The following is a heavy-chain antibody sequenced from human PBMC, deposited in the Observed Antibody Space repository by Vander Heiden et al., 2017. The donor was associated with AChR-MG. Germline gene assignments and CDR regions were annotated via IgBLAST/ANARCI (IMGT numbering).Heavy chain of an antibody. CDR3: AADTRATWSGYLSEDYYYYYGMDV. D-gene: IGHD3-3*01. Sequence: QLQPVQSGPEVKKPGTSAQVSCKASGFTVTSSAVQWLREAREQRLEWKEWYVVGSGNTNYAQKFQERVTITRDMSTSTAYMELSSLRSEDTAVYYCAADTRATWSGYLSEDYYYYYGMDVWGQGTTVTVSS. CDR1: GFTVTSSA. CDR2: YVVGSGNT. V-gene: IGHV1-58*01. J-gene: IGHJ6*02.